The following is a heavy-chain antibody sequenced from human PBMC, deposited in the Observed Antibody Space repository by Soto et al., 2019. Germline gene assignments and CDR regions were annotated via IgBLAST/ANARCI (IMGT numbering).Heavy chain of an antibody. CDR3: ARVNDYSTQFDY. J-gene: IGHJ4*02. Sequence: ASVKVSCKASGYTFTSYGISWVRQAPGQGLEWMGCISSYNGNTNYAQKLQGRVTMTTDTSTSTAYMELRSLRSDDTAVYYCARVNDYSTQFDYWGQGTLVTVSS. V-gene: IGHV1-18*01. D-gene: IGHD4-4*01. CDR2: ISSYNGNT. CDR1: GYTFTSYG.